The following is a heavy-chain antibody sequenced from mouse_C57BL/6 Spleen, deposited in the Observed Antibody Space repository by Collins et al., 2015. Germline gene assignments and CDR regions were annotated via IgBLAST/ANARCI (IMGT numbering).Heavy chain of an antibody. CDR3: SRGDSPRGFFDY. J-gene: IGHJ2*01. CDR2: IDPSDSDA. V-gene: IGHV1-52*01. CDR1: GYTFTNYW. D-gene: IGHD3-1*01. Sequence: QVQLQQPGAELVRPGSSVKLSCKASGYTFTNYWLHWVKQRPIQGLEWIGYIDPSDSDAHYNQKFKDKATLTVDKSSSTAYMQLSSLTSEDSAVYYCSRGDSPRGFFDYWGQGTTPTVSS.